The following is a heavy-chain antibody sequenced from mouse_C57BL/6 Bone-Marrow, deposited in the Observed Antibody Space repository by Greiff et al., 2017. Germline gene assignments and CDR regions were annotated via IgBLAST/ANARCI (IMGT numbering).Heavy chain of an antibody. J-gene: IGHJ2*01. CDR1: GYTFTSYW. CDR2: IDPSDSYT. CDR3: AYYYGDY. Sequence: QVQLQQPGAELVKPGASVKLSCKASGYTFTSYWMQWVKQRPGQGLEWIGEIDPSDSYTNYHQKFKGKATLTVDTSSSTAYMQLSSLTSEDSAVYYCAYYYGDYWGQGTTLTVSS. V-gene: IGHV1-50*01.